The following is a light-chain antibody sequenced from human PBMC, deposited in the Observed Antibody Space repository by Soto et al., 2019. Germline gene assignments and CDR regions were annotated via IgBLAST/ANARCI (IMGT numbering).Light chain of an antibody. CDR1: QSVSSY. CDR2: DAS. J-gene: IGKJ1*01. V-gene: IGKV3-11*01. Sequence: EILLTQYPGTLSLSPEDSATLSCRANQSVSSYLAWYQQKPGQAPRLLIYDASNRATGIPARFSGSGSGTDFTLTISSLEPEDFAVYYCQQRSNGPPWTFGQGTKVDIK. CDR3: QQRSNGPPWT.